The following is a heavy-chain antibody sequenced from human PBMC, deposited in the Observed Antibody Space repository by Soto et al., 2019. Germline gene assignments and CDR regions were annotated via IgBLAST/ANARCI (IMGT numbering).Heavy chain of an antibody. CDR1: GGSISSYY. Sequence: PSETLSLTCTVSGGSISSYYWSWIRQPPGKGLEWIGYIYYSGSTNYNPSLKSRVTISVDTSKNQFSLKLSSVTAADTAVYYCARGGTVAGLTYYFDYWAREPWSPSPQ. J-gene: IGHJ4*02. CDR3: ARGGTVAGLTYYFDY. CDR2: IYYSGST. D-gene: IGHD6-19*01. V-gene: IGHV4-59*01.